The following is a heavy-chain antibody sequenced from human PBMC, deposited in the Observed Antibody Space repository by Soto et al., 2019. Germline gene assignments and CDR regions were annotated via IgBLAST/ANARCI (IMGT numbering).Heavy chain of an antibody. CDR1: GGTFSSYA. CDR2: IIPIFGTA. V-gene: IGHV1-69*13. D-gene: IGHD5-12*01. J-gene: IGHJ6*02. Sequence: SVKVSCKASGGTFSSYAISWVRQAPGQGLEWMGGIIPIFGTANYAQKFQGRVTITADESTSTAYMELSSLRSEDTAVYYCARESLGSGYDFGYYYYGMDVWGQGTSVTVSS. CDR3: ARESLGSGYDFGYYYYGMDV.